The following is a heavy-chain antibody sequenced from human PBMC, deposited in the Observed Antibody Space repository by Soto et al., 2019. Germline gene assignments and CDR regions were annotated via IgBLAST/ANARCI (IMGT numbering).Heavy chain of an antibody. V-gene: IGHV4-34*01. D-gene: IGHD3-3*01. J-gene: IGHJ5*02. CDR2: INHSGST. CDR3: ARGNYDFWSGYFRWFAP. Sequence: NPSETLSLTCAVYGGSFSGYYWSWIRQPPGKGLEWIGEINHSGSTNYNPSLKSRVTISVDTSKNQFSLKLSSVTAADTAVYYCARGNYDFWSGYFRWFAPWGQGTLVTVSS. CDR1: GGSFSGYY.